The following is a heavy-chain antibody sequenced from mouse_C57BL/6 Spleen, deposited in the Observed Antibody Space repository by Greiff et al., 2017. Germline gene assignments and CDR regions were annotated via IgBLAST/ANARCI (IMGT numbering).Heavy chain of an antibody. CDR3: ARRGYYDYFWYFDV. Sequence: EVKLQESVAELVRPGASVKLSCTASGFNIKNTYMHWVKQRPEQGLEWIGRIDPANGNTKYDPKFQGKATITADKSSTTAYLQLSSLTSEDTAIYYCARRGYYDYFWYFDVWGTGTTVTVSS. J-gene: IGHJ1*03. D-gene: IGHD2-4*01. CDR2: IDPANGNT. V-gene: IGHV14-3*01. CDR1: GFNIKNTY.